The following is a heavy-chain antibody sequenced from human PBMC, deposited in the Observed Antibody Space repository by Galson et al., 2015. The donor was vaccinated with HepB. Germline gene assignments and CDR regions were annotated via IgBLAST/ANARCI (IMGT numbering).Heavy chain of an antibody. Sequence: SVTVSCKASGFTFTSSAMQWVRQARGQRLEWIGWIVVGSGNTNYAQKFQERVTITRDMSTSTAYMELSSLRSEDTAVYYCASPYSSGWYTSGSLDFDYWGQGTLVTVSS. J-gene: IGHJ4*02. D-gene: IGHD6-19*01. V-gene: IGHV1-58*02. CDR1: GFTFTSSA. CDR2: IVVGSGNT. CDR3: ASPYSSGWYTSGSLDFDY.